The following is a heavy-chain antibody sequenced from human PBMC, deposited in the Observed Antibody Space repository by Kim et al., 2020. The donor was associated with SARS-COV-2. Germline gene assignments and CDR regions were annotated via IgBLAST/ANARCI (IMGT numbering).Heavy chain of an antibody. CDR3: ARLNYVRYLGY. Sequence: TKYTPSFQGQVTLSADKSISTAYLQWSSLKAADTAMYYCARLNYVRYLGYWGQGTLVTVSS. J-gene: IGHJ4*02. V-gene: IGHV5-51*01. CDR2: T. D-gene: IGHD1-7*01.